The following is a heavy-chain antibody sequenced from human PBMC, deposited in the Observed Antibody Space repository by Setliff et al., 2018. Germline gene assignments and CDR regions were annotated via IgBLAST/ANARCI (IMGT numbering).Heavy chain of an antibody. CDR3: ATNRDGYNQEAFDI. CDR1: GASIRSSSYY. Sequence: PSETLSLTCTVSGASIRSSSYYWGWIRQPPGKGLEWIGSIYYTGSADYNPSLKSRVTLSVDTSKNQFSLKLSSVTAADTAVYYCATNRDGYNQEAFDIWGQGTMVTVS. V-gene: IGHV4-39*07. J-gene: IGHJ3*02. CDR2: IYYTGSA. D-gene: IGHD5-12*01.